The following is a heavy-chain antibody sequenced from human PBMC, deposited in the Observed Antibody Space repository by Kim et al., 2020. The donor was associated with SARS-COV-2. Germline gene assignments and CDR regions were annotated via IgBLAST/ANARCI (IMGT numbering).Heavy chain of an antibody. J-gene: IGHJ4*02. Sequence: TYSPDPVKGRFAISRDNSKNPLYLQMNSLRTEDTAVYYCFRGGVDFWGQGTLVTVSS. CDR2: T. V-gene: IGHV3-74*01. CDR3: FRGGVDF. D-gene: IGHD3-10*01.